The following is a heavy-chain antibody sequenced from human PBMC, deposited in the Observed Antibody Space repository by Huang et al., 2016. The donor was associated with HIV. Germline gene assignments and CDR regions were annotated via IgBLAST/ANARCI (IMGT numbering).Heavy chain of an antibody. V-gene: IGHV4-34*01. J-gene: IGHJ4*02. CDR3: ARILMYYNSSGYDFDY. D-gene: IGHD3-22*01. CDR2: INHSGST. Sequence: QVQLQQWGAGLLKPSETLSLTCAVYGGSFSGYYWRWIRQPPGKGLEWIGEINHSGSTNYNPSLKSRVTISVDTSKNQFSLKLSSVTAADTAVYYCARILMYYNSSGYDFDYWGQGTLVTVSS. CDR1: GGSFSGYY.